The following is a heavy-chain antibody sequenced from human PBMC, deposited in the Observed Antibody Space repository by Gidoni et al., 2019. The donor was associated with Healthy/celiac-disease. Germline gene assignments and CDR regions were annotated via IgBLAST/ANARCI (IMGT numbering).Heavy chain of an antibody. CDR1: GGTFSSYA. J-gene: IGHJ5*02. CDR3: ARDRVPNWNDVPPYNGFDP. Sequence: QVQLVQSGAGVKKPGPSVKVSCKASGGTFSSYAISWVRQAPGQGLEWMGGSIPILGKANDAQKFQGRVTITADESTSTAYMELSSLRSEDTAGYYCARDRVPNWNDVPPYNGFDPWGQGTLVNVSS. CDR2: SIPILGKA. V-gene: IGHV1-69*01. D-gene: IGHD1-1*01.